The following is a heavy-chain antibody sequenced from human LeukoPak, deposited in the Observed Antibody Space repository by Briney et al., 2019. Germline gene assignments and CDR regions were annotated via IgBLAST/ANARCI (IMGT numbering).Heavy chain of an antibody. V-gene: IGHV1-18*01. D-gene: IGHD4/OR15-4a*01. Sequence: GASVKVSCKASGYTFTSYGISWVRQAPGQGLEWMGWISAYNGNTNYAQKLQGGVTMTTDTSTSTAYMELRSLRSDDTAVYYCARDSNDYHPQRSYGMDVWGQGTRSPSP. CDR3: ARDSNDYHPQRSYGMDV. CDR1: GYTFTSYG. J-gene: IGHJ6*02. CDR2: ISAYNGNT.